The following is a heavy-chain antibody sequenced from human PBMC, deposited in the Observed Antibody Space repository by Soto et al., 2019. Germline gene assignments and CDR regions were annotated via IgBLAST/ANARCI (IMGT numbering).Heavy chain of an antibody. CDR3: ARSSTSANYFDY. CDR1: GGSISSGGYY. D-gene: IGHD2-2*01. CDR2: IYYSGRT. Sequence: QVQLQESGPGLVKPSQTLSLTCTVSGGSISSGGYYWSWIRQHPGKGLEWIGYIYYSGRTYYNPSLKSRVTISVDPSKNQFSLKLSSVTAADTAVYYCARSSTSANYFDYWGQGTLVTVSS. V-gene: IGHV4-31*03. J-gene: IGHJ4*02.